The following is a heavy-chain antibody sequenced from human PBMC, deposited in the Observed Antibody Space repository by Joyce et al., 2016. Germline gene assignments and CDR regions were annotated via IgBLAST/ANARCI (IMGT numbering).Heavy chain of an antibody. CDR3: ARGGISYYYAMDV. V-gene: IGHV3-21*01. Sequence: QLVASGGGVVKPGGSLRLSCEASGSTFSSSSMSWFRQAPGKGLEGVAAISGTSYYIFHAETVRGRFTVSRDNAKKTLYLQMNSLRAEDSAVFYCARGGISYYYAMDVWGQGTTVTVSS. CDR1: GSTFSSSS. J-gene: IGHJ6*02. CDR2: ISGTSYYI. D-gene: IGHD3-16*01.